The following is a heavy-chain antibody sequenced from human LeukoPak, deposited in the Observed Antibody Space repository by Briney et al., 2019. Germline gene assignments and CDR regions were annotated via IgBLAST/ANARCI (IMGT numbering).Heavy chain of an antibody. Sequence: GGSLRLSCAASGFTFSSYWIHWVRQAPGKGLVWVSRVSDDGHITICADSVKGRFTISRDNAKNTVYLQMNSLSAEDTAVYYCARDFSAGVDYWGRGTLVTVSS. CDR1: GFTFSSYW. J-gene: IGHJ4*02. CDR2: VSDDGHIT. D-gene: IGHD2/OR15-2a*01. CDR3: ARDFSAGVDY. V-gene: IGHV3-74*01.